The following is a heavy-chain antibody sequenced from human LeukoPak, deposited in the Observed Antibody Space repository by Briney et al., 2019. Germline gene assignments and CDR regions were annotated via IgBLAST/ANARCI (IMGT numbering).Heavy chain of an antibody. Sequence: SETLSLTCTVSGGSINTYYWSWIRQPPGKGLEWIGYIYYSGSTNYNPSLKSRVTISIDTSKIQFSLKLNSVTAADTAVYYCARGPYPHIVLMVYAIRLDYWGQGTLVTVSS. CDR2: IYYSGST. D-gene: IGHD2-8*01. CDR1: GGSINTYY. V-gene: IGHV4-59*12. J-gene: IGHJ4*02. CDR3: ARGPYPHIVLMVYAIRLDY.